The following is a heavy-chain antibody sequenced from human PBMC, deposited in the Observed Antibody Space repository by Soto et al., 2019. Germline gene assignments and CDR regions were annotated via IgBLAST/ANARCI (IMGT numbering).Heavy chain of an antibody. D-gene: IGHD3-22*01. CDR3: ATLDSSGYYYVSDAFDI. Sequence: PVESLKISCNGSGYSFTSYWISWVRQMPWKGLEWMGRIDPSDSYTNYSPSFQGHVTISADKSISTAYLQWSSLKASDTAMYYCATLDSSGYYYVSDAFDIWGQGTMVTVSS. CDR1: GYSFTSYW. CDR2: IDPSDSYT. J-gene: IGHJ3*02. V-gene: IGHV5-10-1*01.